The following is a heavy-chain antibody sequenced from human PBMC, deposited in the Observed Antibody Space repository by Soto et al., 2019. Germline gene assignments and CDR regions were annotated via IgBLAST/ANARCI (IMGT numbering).Heavy chain of an antibody. CDR3: AKRAYYDLAGMDV. Sequence: EVQLLESGGGLAQPGGSLRLSCAGSGFIFGSQAMSWVRQAPGKGLEWVSGISGSGGTTYYADSVKGRFTISRDNSRSTLYLQMNSLTAADTAIYFCAKRAYYDLAGMDVWGQGTSVTVSS. V-gene: IGHV3-23*01. CDR2: ISGSGGTT. CDR1: GFIFGSQA. J-gene: IGHJ6*02. D-gene: IGHD3-3*01.